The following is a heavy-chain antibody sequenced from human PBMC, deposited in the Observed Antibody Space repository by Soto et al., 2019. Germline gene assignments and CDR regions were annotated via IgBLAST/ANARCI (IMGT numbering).Heavy chain of an antibody. V-gene: IGHV3-53*01. CDR3: ARDGLSSSGWYGY. CDR1: GFTVSSNY. D-gene: IGHD6-19*01. CDR2: IYSGGST. Sequence: GGSLRLSCAASGFTVSSNYMSWVRQAPGKGLEWVSVIYSGGSTYYADSVKGRFTISRDNSKNTLYLQMNSLRAEDTAMYYCARDGLSSSGWYGYWGQGTLVTVSS. J-gene: IGHJ4*02.